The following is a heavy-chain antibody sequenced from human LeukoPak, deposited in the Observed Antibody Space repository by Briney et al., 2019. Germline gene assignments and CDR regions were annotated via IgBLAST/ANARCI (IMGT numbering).Heavy chain of an antibody. CDR1: GFTFSDYG. V-gene: IGHV3-23*01. CDR2: ISGSGDST. D-gene: IGHD3-10*01. CDR3: ARDRVGDYYGSGSPNWFDP. Sequence: GGSLRLSCAASGFTFSDYGMSWVRQAPGKGLEWVSAISGSGDSTYYADSVKGRFTISRDNAKNSLYLQMNSLRAEDTAVYYCARDRVGDYYGSGSPNWFDPWSQGTLVTVSS. J-gene: IGHJ5*02.